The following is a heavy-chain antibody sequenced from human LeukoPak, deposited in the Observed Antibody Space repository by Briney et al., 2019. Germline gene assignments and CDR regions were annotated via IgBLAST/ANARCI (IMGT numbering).Heavy chain of an antibody. J-gene: IGHJ6*02. CDR2: IYTSGST. CDR3: AAGGETIAKAVYYYYYGMDV. V-gene: IGHV4-4*07. CDR1: GGPISSYY. Sequence: PSETLSLTCTVSGGPISSYYWSWIRQPAGKGLEWIGRIYTSGSTNYNPSLKSRVTMSVDTSKNQFSLKLSSVTAADTAVYYCAAGGETIAKAVYYYYYGMDVWGQGTTVTVSS. D-gene: IGHD6-13*01.